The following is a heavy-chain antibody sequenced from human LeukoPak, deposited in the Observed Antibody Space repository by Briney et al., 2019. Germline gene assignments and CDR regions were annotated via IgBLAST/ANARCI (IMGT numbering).Heavy chain of an antibody. CDR3: AKDRPLLWFGPTDA. V-gene: IGHV3-23*01. CDR1: GFTFSTYG. CDR2: VSSTGSGT. D-gene: IGHD3-10*01. J-gene: IGHJ5*02. Sequence: PGGSLRLSCVASGFTFSTYGMSWVRQAPGKGLDWVAAVSSTGSGTYYPDSLKGRFIISRDNSQNTVFLQMNSLRPEDTAFYFCAKDRPLLWFGPTDAWGQGILVTVSS.